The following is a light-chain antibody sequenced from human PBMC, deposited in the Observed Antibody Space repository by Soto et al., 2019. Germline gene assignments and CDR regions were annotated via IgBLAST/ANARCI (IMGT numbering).Light chain of an antibody. J-gene: IGKJ2*01. CDR1: QSIDFH. CDR2: AAS. Sequence: EIPMTQSPSSLSASVGDRVTITCRASQSIDFHLNWYQQKPGKAPNLLIYAASTLQSGVPSRFSGSGSGTDFTLTISSLQPEDFATYYCQQSQSTPRTFGQGTKLEI. CDR3: QQSQSTPRT. V-gene: IGKV1-39*01.